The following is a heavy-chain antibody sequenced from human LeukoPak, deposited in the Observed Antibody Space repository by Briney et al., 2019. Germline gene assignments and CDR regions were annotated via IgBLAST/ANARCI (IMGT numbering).Heavy chain of an antibody. Sequence: SETLSLTCAVYGGSFSGYYWSWIRQPPGKGLEWIGEINHSGSTNYNPSLKSRVTISVDTSKNQFSLKLNSVTAADTAVYYCARGVVVVPAATRGYYYYMDVWGKGTTVTVSS. CDR3: ARGVVVVPAATRGYYYYMDV. CDR2: INHSGST. V-gene: IGHV4-34*01. D-gene: IGHD2-2*01. J-gene: IGHJ6*03. CDR1: GGSFSGYY.